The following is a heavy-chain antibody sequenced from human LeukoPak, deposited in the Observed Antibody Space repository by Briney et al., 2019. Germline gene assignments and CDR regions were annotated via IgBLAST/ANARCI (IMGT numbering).Heavy chain of an antibody. V-gene: IGHV5-51*01. CDR3: ARSNDSSGYYVN. CDR1: GYSFSNFW. J-gene: IGHJ4*02. D-gene: IGHD3-22*01. Sequence: GESLKISCQASGYSFSNFWIAWVRQMPGKGLEWMGIIYPDDSDRRYSPSFQGQVTISADKSVSIAYLQWSSLKASDTAKYYCARSNDSSGYYVNWGQGTLVTVPS. CDR2: IYPDDSDR.